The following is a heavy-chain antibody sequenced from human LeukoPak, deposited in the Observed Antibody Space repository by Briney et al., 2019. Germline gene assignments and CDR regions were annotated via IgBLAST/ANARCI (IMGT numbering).Heavy chain of an antibody. CDR1: GGSISSRGFY. CDR3: TQGAGWLIDY. J-gene: IGHJ4*02. D-gene: IGHD3-16*01. Sequence: SENLSLTCTVSGGSISSRGFYWAWIRQPPGKGLEWIGTVYFGGSTNYNPSLKSRVTISADTSENNFSLTLRSVTAADTAVYYCTQGAGWLIDYWGQGILVSVSS. CDR2: VYFGGST. V-gene: IGHV4-39*02.